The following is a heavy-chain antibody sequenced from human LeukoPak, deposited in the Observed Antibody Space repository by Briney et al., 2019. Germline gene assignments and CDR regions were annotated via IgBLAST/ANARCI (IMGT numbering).Heavy chain of an antibody. CDR2: IYPGDSDT. Sequence: GESLKISCTASGYSFTTYWIGWVRPMPGKGLEWMGVIYPGDSDTRYSPSFQGQVTISVDKSINAAYLQWNSLKASDTAMYYCARHLRREGLADYWGQGTLVTVSS. CDR1: GYSFTTYW. CDR3: ARHLRREGLADY. V-gene: IGHV5-51*01. J-gene: IGHJ4*02. D-gene: IGHD3/OR15-3a*01.